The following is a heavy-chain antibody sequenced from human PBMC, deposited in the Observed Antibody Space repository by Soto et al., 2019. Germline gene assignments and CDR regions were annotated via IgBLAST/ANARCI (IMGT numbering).Heavy chain of an antibody. V-gene: IGHV1-46*01. Sequence: ASVNGACKTSGYTFTRDYMHWVRQATGQGLEWMGIINPSGGSTSYAQKFQGRVTMTRDTSTSTVYMELSSLRSEDTAVYYCARNRRAYYYGMDVWGQGTTVTVSS. CDR3: ARNRRAYYYGMDV. CDR2: INPSGGST. J-gene: IGHJ6*02. CDR1: GYTFTRDY.